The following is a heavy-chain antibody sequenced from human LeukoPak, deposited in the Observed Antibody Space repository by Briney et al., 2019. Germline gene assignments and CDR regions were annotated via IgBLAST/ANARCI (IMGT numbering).Heavy chain of an antibody. D-gene: IGHD3-10*01. J-gene: IGHJ4*02. CDR3: ARGEIYGSGSSLFDY. CDR1: GYTFTSYD. V-gene: IGHV1-8*01. Sequence: ASVKVSCKASGYTFTSYDINWVRQATGQGLEWMGWMNPNSGNTGYAQKCQGRVAMTRNTSISTAYMELRSLRSEDTAVYYCARGEIYGSGSSLFDYWGQGTLVTVSS. CDR2: MNPNSGNT.